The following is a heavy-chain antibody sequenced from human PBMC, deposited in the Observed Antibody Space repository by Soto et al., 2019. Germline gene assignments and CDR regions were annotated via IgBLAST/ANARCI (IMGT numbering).Heavy chain of an antibody. D-gene: IGHD3-3*01. CDR3: ARGGGDDFWSGYYPRDDYYYYGMDV. Sequence: ASVKVSCKASGGTFSSYAISWVRQAPGQGLEWMGGIIPIFGTANYAQKFQGRVTITADESTGTAYMELSSLRSEDTAVYYCARGGGDDFWSGYYPRDDYYYYGMDVWGQGTTVTVSS. CDR2: IIPIFGTA. J-gene: IGHJ6*02. CDR1: GGTFSSYA. V-gene: IGHV1-69*13.